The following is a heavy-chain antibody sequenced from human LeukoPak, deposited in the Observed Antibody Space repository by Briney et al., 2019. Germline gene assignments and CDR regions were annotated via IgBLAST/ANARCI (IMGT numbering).Heavy chain of an antibody. J-gene: IGHJ3*02. CDR1: GFTFSSYG. D-gene: IGHD6-13*01. CDR3: ARKAAGGTWAFDI. Sequence: GGSLRLSCAASGFTFSSYGMHWVRQAPGKGLEWVAVIWYDGSNKYYADSAKGRFTISRDNSKNTLYLQMNGLRAEDTAVYYCARKAAGGTWAFDIWGQGTMVTVSS. V-gene: IGHV3-33*01. CDR2: IWYDGSNK.